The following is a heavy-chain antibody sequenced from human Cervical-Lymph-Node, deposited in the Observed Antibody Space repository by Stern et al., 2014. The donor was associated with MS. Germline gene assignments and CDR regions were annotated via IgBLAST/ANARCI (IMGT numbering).Heavy chain of an antibody. CDR3: AKQGAIAVACTGFDY. Sequence: QMQLVQSGGGVVQPGRSLRLSCAASGFTFSSYGMHWVRQAPGKGLEWVAVISYDGRKKYYADYVKGRFTISRDKSKNTLYLQMNSLRAEDTAVHYFAKQGAIAVACTGFDYWGQGTLVTVSS. D-gene: IGHD6-19*01. CDR2: ISYDGRKK. V-gene: IGHV3-30*18. J-gene: IGHJ4*02. CDR1: GFTFSSYG.